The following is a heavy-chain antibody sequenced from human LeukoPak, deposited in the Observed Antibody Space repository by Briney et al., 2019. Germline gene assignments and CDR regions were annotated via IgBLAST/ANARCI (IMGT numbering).Heavy chain of an antibody. Sequence: SQTLSLTCTVSGGSINSDYWSWVRQPPGKGLEWIGYMYYSGSSTNYNPSLKSRVTISVDRSKNQFSLKLSSVTAADTAVYYCARQGHKLTLVDYYGMDVWGQGTTVTVSS. CDR1: GGSINSDY. V-gene: IGHV4-59*08. J-gene: IGHJ6*02. CDR3: ARQGHKLTLVDYYGMDV. D-gene: IGHD1-26*01. CDR2: MYYSGSST.